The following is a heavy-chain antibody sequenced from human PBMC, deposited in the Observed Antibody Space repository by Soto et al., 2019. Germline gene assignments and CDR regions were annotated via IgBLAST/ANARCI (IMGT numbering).Heavy chain of an antibody. V-gene: IGHV4-4*07. D-gene: IGHD3-22*01. CDR1: GDSVTDYS. CDR2: VYRSGST. CDR3: ARVFYTDSGGYPRPIFDS. Sequence: QLQESGPGLVKPSETLSLTCVVSGDSVTDYSWTWIRRPAGGGLEWLGIVYRSGSTSYSTSLASRVTMSLDTSKNRFSLQLTSVTAADSAVYYCARVFYTDSGGYPRPIFDSWVPGTLVSVSS. J-gene: IGHJ4*02.